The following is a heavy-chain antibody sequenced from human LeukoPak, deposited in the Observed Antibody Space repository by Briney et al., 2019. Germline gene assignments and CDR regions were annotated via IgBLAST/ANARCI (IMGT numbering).Heavy chain of an antibody. Sequence: PSETLSLTCTVSGGSISSGGYYWSWIRQPPGKGLEWIGYIYYSGSTNYNPSLKSRVTISVDTSKNQFSLKLSSVTAADTAVYYCARQDYGGNSWFDPWGQGTLVTVSS. V-gene: IGHV4-61*08. D-gene: IGHD4-23*01. CDR3: ARQDYGGNSWFDP. CDR2: IYYSGST. J-gene: IGHJ5*02. CDR1: GGSISSGGYY.